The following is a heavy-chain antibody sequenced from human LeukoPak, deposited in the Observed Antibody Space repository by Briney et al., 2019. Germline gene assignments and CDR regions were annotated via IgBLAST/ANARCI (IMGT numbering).Heavy chain of an antibody. Sequence: GGSLRLSCAASGFTFSSYWMSWVRQAPGKGLEWVGRIKSQTGGGTTDYAAPVKGRFSISRDDSKNTLYLQMNSLRTEDTAVYYCTRVGTTWFHSWGQGTLVTVSS. D-gene: IGHD1-26*01. CDR3: TRVGTTWFHS. CDR1: GFTFSSYW. J-gene: IGHJ5*01. CDR2: IKSQTGGGTT. V-gene: IGHV3-15*01.